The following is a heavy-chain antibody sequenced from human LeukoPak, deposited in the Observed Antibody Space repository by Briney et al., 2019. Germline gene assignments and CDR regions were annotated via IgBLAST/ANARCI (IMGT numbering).Heavy chain of an antibody. Sequence: PGGSLRLSCAASGFTFSSYGMSWVRQAPGKGLEWVSAISGSGGSTYYADSVKGRFTISRDNSKNTLYLQMNSLRAEDTAVYYCARTEILAYCGGDCSGAFDIWGQGTMVTVSS. V-gene: IGHV3-23*01. CDR1: GFTFSSYG. CDR3: ARTEILAYCGGDCSGAFDI. D-gene: IGHD2-21*02. J-gene: IGHJ3*02. CDR2: ISGSGGST.